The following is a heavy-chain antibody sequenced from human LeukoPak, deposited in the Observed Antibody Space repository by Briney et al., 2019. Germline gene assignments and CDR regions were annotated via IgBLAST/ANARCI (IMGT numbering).Heavy chain of an antibody. Sequence: SQTLSLTCTVSGGSISSAGYYWGWIRQPPGKGLEWIGSIHYSGSTYYNPSLKSRVTISVDTSKNQFSLKLSSVTAADTAVYYCARHAPSYYYALIDPWGQGTLVTVSS. D-gene: IGHD3-10*01. V-gene: IGHV4-39*01. CDR2: IHYSGST. CDR1: GGSISSAGYY. J-gene: IGHJ5*02. CDR3: ARHAPSYYYALIDP.